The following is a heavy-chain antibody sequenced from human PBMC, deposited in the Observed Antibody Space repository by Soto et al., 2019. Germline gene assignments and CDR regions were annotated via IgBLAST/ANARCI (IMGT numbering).Heavy chain of an antibody. CDR3: ARDGRYFDWLLSPFDY. V-gene: IGHV3-66*01. CDR2: IYTGGKT. Sequence: GGSLRLSCAASGFTVSSNYMSWVRQAPGKGLEWVSLIYTGGKTYYADSVKGRFTISRDNSKNTLFLQMNSLRAEDTAVYYCARDGRYFDWLLSPFDYWGQGTLVTVSS. J-gene: IGHJ4*02. CDR1: GFTVSSNY. D-gene: IGHD3-9*01.